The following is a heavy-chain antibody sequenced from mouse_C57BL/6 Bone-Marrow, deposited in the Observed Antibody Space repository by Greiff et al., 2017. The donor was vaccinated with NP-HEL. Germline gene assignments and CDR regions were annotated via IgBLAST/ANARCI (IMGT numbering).Heavy chain of an antibody. CDR1: GFTFSDYY. Sequence: EVQVVESEGGLVQPGSSMKLSCTASGFTFSDYYMAWVRQVPEKGLEWVANINYDGSSTYYLDSLKSRFIISRDNAKNILYLQMSSLKSEDTATYYCARDRDYYYWYFDVWGTGTTVTVSS. CDR3: ARDRDYYYWYFDV. CDR2: INYDGSST. J-gene: IGHJ1*03. D-gene: IGHD1-1*01. V-gene: IGHV5-16*01.